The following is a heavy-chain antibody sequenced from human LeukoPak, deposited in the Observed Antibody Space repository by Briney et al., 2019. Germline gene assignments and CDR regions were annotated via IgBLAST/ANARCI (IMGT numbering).Heavy chain of an antibody. CDR3: ARGGVTLIVPIL. D-gene: IGHD3-22*01. V-gene: IGHV3-30*14. CDR2: ISYDGSNK. CDR1: GFTFSSYA. Sequence: PGGSLRLSCAASGFTFSSYAMHWVRQAPGKGLEWVAVISYDGSNKYYADSVKGRFTISRDNSKNTLYLQMNNLSAEDTAVYYCARGGVTLIVPILWGQGTLVTVSS. J-gene: IGHJ4*02.